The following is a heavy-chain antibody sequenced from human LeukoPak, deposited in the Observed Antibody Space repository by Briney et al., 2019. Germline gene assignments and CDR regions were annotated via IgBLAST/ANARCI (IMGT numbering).Heavy chain of an antibody. CDR1: GYTFTSYY. Sequence: ASVKVSCKASGYTFTSYYMHWVRQAPGQGPEWMGIINPSGGSTSYAQKFQGRVTMTRDTSTSTVYMELSSLRSEDTAVYYCAREEGIAVKLNYFDYWGQGTLVTVSS. CDR2: INPSGGST. V-gene: IGHV1-46*01. D-gene: IGHD6-19*01. CDR3: AREEGIAVKLNYFDY. J-gene: IGHJ4*02.